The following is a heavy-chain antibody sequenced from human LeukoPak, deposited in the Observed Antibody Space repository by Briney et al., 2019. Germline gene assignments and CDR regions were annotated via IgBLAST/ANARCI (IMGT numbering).Heavy chain of an antibody. CDR2: IYTSGST. CDR3: ARVRGPPSITMIRGVMGYYYYMDV. CDR1: GGSISSGSYY. D-gene: IGHD3-10*01. Sequence: SQTLSLTCTVSGGSISSGSYYWTWIRQPAGKGLEWIGLIYTSGSTNYNPSLKSRVTISVDTSKNQFSLELSSVTAADTAMYYCARVRGPPSITMIRGVMGYYYYMDVWGKGSTVTVSS. V-gene: IGHV4-61*02. J-gene: IGHJ6*03.